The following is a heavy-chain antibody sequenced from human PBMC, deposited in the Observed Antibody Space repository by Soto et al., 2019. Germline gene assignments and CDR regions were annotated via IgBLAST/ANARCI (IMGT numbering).Heavy chain of an antibody. CDR3: ATRLRFLEWLSPDAFDI. V-gene: IGHV1-69*02. Sequence: GASVKVSCKASGGTFSSYTISWVRQAPGQGLEWMGRIIPILGIANYAQKFQGRVTITADKSTSTAYMELSSLRSEDTAVYYCATRLRFLEWLSPDAFDIWGQGTMVTLSS. J-gene: IGHJ3*02. CDR2: IIPILGIA. CDR1: GGTFSSYT. D-gene: IGHD3-3*01.